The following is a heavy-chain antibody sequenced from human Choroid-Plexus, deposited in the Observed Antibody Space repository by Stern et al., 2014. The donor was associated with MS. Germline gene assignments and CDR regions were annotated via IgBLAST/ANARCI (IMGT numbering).Heavy chain of an antibody. D-gene: IGHD6-13*01. CDR3: ALSSETSDRWYSLGYDL. Sequence: QVHLVQTTVEVTPPGPSVKVSCKASEGTFIKFPSSWVRQAPGHGLVWLGGIFPVFGTPTCAQEVRGRVTITADVSTSTVYMELSSLRSDDTAVYYCALSSETSDRWYSLGYDLWGQGTLVTVSS. J-gene: IGHJ5*02. CDR2: IFPVFGTP. CDR1: EGTFIKFP. V-gene: IGHV1-69*01.